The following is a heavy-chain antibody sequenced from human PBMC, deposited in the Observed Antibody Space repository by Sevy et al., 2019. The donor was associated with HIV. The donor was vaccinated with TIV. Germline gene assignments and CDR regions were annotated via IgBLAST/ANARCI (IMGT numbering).Heavy chain of an antibody. CDR3: ARGYCISATCSNDAFDI. D-gene: IGHD2-2*01. CDR2: IKGNGGKI. J-gene: IGHJ3*02. V-gene: IGHV3-20*01. Sequence: GGSLRLSCAVSGYTFEDYGMSWVRQAPGKGLEWVSGIKGNGGKIGYADSVKGRFTISRDNAKNSLYLQMNSLRAEDTALYHCARGYCISATCSNDAFDIWGHGTMVTVSS. CDR1: GYTFEDYG.